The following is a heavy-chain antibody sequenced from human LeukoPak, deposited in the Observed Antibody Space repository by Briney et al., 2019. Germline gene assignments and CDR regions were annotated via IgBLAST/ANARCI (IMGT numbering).Heavy chain of an antibody. CDR3: ARPPDSSDYGAAFDF. J-gene: IGHJ4*02. V-gene: IGHV4-38-2*01. CDR1: GYSISSGYF. Sequence: PSETLSLTCAVSGYSISSGYFWGWIRPPPGKGLEWIGSIYHSGTTYYNPSLKSRVTIAVDTSKNQFSLKVSSVTAADTAVYYCARPPDSSDYGAAFDFWGQGTLVTVAS. CDR2: IYHSGTT. D-gene: IGHD4-17*01.